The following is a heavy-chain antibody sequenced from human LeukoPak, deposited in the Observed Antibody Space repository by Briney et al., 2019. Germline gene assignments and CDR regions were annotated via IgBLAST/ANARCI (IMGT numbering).Heavy chain of an antibody. J-gene: IGHJ4*02. CDR1: GFTFSSYG. Sequence: PGGSLRLSCAASGFTFSSYGMHWVRQAPGKGLEWVAFIRYDGSNKYYADSVKGRFTISGDNSKNTLYLQMNSLRAEDTAVYYCAKRDYGDSPGDYWGQGTLVTVSS. CDR3: AKRDYGDSPGDY. CDR2: IRYDGSNK. D-gene: IGHD4-17*01. V-gene: IGHV3-30*02.